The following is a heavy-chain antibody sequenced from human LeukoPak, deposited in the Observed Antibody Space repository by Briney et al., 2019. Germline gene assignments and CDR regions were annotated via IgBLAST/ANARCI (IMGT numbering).Heavy chain of an antibody. Sequence: HAASVKVSCKASGYTFTGYYMHWVRQAPGQGLEWVGWINPNSGGTNYAQKFQGRVTMTRDTSISTAYMELSRLRSDDTAVYYCARVVGYCSSTSCYRPRFDYWGQGTLVTVSS. CDR2: INPNSGGT. CDR1: GYTFTGYY. V-gene: IGHV1-2*02. CDR3: ARVVGYCSSTSCYRPRFDY. D-gene: IGHD2-2*02. J-gene: IGHJ4*02.